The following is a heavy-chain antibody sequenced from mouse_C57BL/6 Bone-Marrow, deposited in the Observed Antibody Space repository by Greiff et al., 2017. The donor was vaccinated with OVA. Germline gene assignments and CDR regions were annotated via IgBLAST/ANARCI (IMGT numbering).Heavy chain of an antibody. CDR2: IYPGDGDT. J-gene: IGHJ2*01. D-gene: IGHD2-3*01. CDR1: GYAFSSSW. CDR3: ASEGFYDSYFDY. Sequence: QVQLKQSGPELVKPGASVKISCKASGYAFSSSWMNWVKQRPGKGLEWIGRIYPGDGDTNYNGKFKGKATLTADKSSSTAYMQLSSLTSEDSAVYFCASEGFYDSYFDYWGQGTTLTVSS. V-gene: IGHV1-82*01.